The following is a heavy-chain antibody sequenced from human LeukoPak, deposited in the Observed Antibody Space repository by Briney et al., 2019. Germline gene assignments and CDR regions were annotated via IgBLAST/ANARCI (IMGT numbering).Heavy chain of an antibody. CDR1: GGSISSGGYS. J-gene: IGHJ5*02. D-gene: IGHD2-15*01. V-gene: IGHV4-30-2*01. CDR3: AREGYCSGGSCDNWFDP. CDR2: IYHSGST. Sequence: PSQTLSLTCAVSGGSISSGGYSWSWIRQPPGKGLKWIGYIYHSGSTYYNPSLKSRVTISVDRSKNQFSLNLSSVTAADTAVYYCAREGYCSGGSCDNWFDPWGQGTLVTVSS.